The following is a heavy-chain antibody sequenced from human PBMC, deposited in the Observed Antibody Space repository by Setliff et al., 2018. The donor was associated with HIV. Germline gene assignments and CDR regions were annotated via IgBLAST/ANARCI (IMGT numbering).Heavy chain of an antibody. Sequence: SETLSLTCAVSGASVSSTSYYWGWVRQPPGKGLEWIGSIYYSGSTYYNPSLKSRLTISVDTSRNQFSLKLSSLTAADTAVYYCARHYNVNYYMRVWGKGTTVTVSS. D-gene: IGHD3-10*01. V-gene: IGHV4-39*01. J-gene: IGHJ6*03. CDR1: GASVSSTSYY. CDR2: IYYSGST. CDR3: ARHYNVNYYMRV.